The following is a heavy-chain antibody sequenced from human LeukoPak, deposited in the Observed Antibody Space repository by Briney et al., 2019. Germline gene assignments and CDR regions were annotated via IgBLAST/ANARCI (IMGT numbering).Heavy chain of an antibody. D-gene: IGHD5-18*01. J-gene: IGHJ4*02. CDR1: GFTFSSDA. V-gene: IGHV3-23*01. CDR2: ISGSGGST. CDR3: ARDLGYSYGYDY. Sequence: LPGGSLRLSCAASGFTFSSDAMSWVRQAPGKGLEWVSAISGSGGSTYYADSVKGRFTISRDNSKNTLYLQMNSLRAEDTAVYYCARDLGYSYGYDYWGQGTLVTVSS.